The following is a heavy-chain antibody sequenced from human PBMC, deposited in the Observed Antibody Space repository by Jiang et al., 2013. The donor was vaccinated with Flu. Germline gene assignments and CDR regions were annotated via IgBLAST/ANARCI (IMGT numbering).Heavy chain of an antibody. D-gene: IGHD3-22*01. V-gene: IGHV3-48*01. Sequence: GGLVQPGGSLRLSCAASGFTFSSYTMNWVRQPPGKGLEWVSYIGGRTSAIYYADSVKGRFTISRDNAKNSLYLQMNSLRAEDTAVYYCARDPSYYYDSSGGFDYWGQGTLVTVSS. J-gene: IGHJ4*02. CDR1: GFTFSSYT. CDR2: IGGRTSAI. CDR3: ARDPSYYYDSSGGFDY.